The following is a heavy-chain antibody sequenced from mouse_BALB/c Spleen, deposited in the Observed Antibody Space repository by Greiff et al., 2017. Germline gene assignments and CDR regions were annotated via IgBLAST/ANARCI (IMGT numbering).Heavy chain of an antibody. CDR3: ARRITGTGYWYFDV. D-gene: IGHD4-1*01. Sequence: QVQLQQSGAELMKPGASVKISCKATGYTFSSYWIEWVKQRPGHGLEWIGEILPGSGSTNYNEKFKGKATFTADTSSNTAYMQLSSLTSEDSAVYYCARRITGTGYWYFDVWGAGTTVTVAA. CDR2: ILPGSGST. J-gene: IGHJ1*01. CDR1: GYTFSSYW. V-gene: IGHV1-9*01.